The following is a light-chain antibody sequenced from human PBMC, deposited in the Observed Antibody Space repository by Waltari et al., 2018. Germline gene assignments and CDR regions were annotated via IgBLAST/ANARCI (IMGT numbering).Light chain of an antibody. J-gene: IGLJ3*02. CDR1: NIGSKN. V-gene: IGLV3-9*01. CDR3: QVWDSGTGV. Sequence: SYELTQPLSVSVALGQTAKITCGGNNIGSKNVHWYQQKPGQAPLLVIYRDTNRPSGIPERFSGSKLGNTATLTISRAQDGDEADYYCQVWDSGTGVFGGGTKLTVL. CDR2: RDT.